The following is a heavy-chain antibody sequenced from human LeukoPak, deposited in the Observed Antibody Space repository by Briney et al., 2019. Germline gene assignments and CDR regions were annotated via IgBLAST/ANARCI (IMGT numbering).Heavy chain of an antibody. CDR1: GGSFSGYY. CDR2: INHSGST. D-gene: IGHD2/OR15-2a*01. Sequence: SETLSLTCAVYGGSFSGYYWSWIRQPPGKGLEWIGEINHSGSTNYNPSLKSRVTISVDKSKNQFSLKLSSVTAADMAVYYCAKNTRGPGRYYFDYWGQGTLVTVSS. CDR3: AKNTRGPGRYYFDY. J-gene: IGHJ4*02. V-gene: IGHV4-34*01.